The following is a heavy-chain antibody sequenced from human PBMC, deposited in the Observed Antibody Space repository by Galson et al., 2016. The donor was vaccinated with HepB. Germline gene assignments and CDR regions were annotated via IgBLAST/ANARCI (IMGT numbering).Heavy chain of an antibody. D-gene: IGHD3-10*01. CDR3: ARRRGSGSHDY. CDR1: GFTFSGYN. CDR2: ISSGSSAI. Sequence: LRLSCAASGFTFSGYNMDWVRQAPGKGLEWVSYISSGSSAIYYADSVKGRFTISRDNAKNSLYLQMNSLRAEDTAVYYCARRRGSGSHDYWGQGTLVTVSS. V-gene: IGHV3-48*01. J-gene: IGHJ4*02.